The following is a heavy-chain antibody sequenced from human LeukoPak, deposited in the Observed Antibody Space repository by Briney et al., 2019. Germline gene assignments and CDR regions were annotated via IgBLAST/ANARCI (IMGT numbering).Heavy chain of an antibody. CDR3: ARSKRTAVAGTVDY. Sequence: PGGSLRLSCAASGFTFSSYSMNWVRQAPGKGLEWVSYISSSSSTIYYADSVKGRFTISRDNAKNSLYLQMNSLRAEDTAVYYCARSKRTAVAGTVDYWGQGTLVTVSS. V-gene: IGHV3-48*01. CDR1: GFTFSSYS. D-gene: IGHD6-19*01. CDR2: ISSSSSTI. J-gene: IGHJ4*02.